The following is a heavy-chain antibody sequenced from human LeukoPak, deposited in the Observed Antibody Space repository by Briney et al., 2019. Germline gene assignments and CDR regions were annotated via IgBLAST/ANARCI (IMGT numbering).Heavy chain of an antibody. D-gene: IGHD1-26*01. CDR3: AKPPGGSYTWDY. CDR1: A. Sequence: ARSWVRXAPGKGLEWVSAISGSGGSTYYADSVKGRFTISRDNSKNTLYLQMNSLRAEDTAVYYCAKPPGGSYTWDYWGQGTLVTVSS. V-gene: IGHV3-23*01. CDR2: ISGSGGST. J-gene: IGHJ4*02.